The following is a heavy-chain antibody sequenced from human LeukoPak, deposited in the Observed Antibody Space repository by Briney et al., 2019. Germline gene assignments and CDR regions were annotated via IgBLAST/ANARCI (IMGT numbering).Heavy chain of an antibody. Sequence: PGGSLRLSCAASGFTVSSNYMSWVRQAPGKGLEWVSVIYSGGSTYYADSVKGRFTISRDNSKNTLYLQMNSLRAEDTAVYYCARRDQGYCSSTSCYVWGKGTTVTVSS. V-gene: IGHV3-53*01. CDR2: IYSGGST. J-gene: IGHJ6*04. CDR1: GFTVSSNY. CDR3: ARRDQGYCSSTSCYV. D-gene: IGHD2-2*01.